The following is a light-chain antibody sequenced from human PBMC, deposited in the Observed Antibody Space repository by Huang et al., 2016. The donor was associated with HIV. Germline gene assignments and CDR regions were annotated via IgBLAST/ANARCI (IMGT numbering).Light chain of an antibody. J-gene: IGKJ1*01. V-gene: IGKV1-39*01. CDR3: QQTDNIPRT. CDR2: SAS. Sequence: DIQMTQSPSSLSASVGDRVTIACRASQSIRKFLNWYQQKPGEAPKLLMHSASSLQSGVPSRFSGSGSGTDFTLPITSLQPEDFATYYCQQTDNIPRTFGQGTKVVIK. CDR1: QSIRKF.